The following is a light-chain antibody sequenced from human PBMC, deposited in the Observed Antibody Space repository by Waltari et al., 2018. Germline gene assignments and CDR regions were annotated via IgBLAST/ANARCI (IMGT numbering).Light chain of an antibody. V-gene: IGKV3-15*01. CDR2: DVS. Sequence: DIEMTQSPANLSVSPGERTTLSCSASQAVSNKLAWYQQKPGQAPRVVIYDVSTRATGIPVRFSGSGSSTEFTLTIDRMQSEDFAVYYCHQYKDYPSTFGQGTKVEIK. CDR3: HQYKDYPST. CDR1: QAVSNK. J-gene: IGKJ2*01.